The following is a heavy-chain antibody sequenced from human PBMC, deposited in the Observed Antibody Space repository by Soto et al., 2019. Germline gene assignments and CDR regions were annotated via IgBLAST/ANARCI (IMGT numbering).Heavy chain of an antibody. Sequence: EVQLVESGGGLVQPGGSLRLSCAATGFTFSTYWMHWVRQGAGKGLVWVSRISTDGSSTTYADSVKGRFTISRDNAKNTLSLQMSSLRAEDSAVYYCARATGSNHPFDYWGQRSMVTVSS. J-gene: IGHJ4*02. D-gene: IGHD2-2*01. CDR1: GFTFSTYW. V-gene: IGHV3-74*01. CDR3: ARATGSNHPFDY. CDR2: ISTDGSST.